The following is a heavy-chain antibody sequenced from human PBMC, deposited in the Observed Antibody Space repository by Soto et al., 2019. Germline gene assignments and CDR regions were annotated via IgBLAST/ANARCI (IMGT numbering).Heavy chain of an antibody. J-gene: IGHJ6*02. CDR2: ISYDGSNK. CDR3: ARGGVADMMDYYYYGMDV. CDR1: GFTFSSYA. D-gene: IGHD3-10*01. V-gene: IGHV3-30-3*01. Sequence: GGSLRLSCAASGFTFSSYAMHWVRQAPGKGLEWVAVISYDGSNKYYADSVKGRFTISRDNSKNTLYLQMNSLRAEDTAVYYCARGGVADMMDYYYYGMDVWGQGTTVTVSS.